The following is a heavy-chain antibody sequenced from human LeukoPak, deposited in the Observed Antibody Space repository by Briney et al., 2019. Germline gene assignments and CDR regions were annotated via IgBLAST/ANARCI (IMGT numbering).Heavy chain of an antibody. CDR3: ARGGGNYFDSAIDY. CDR1: GGTFSSYA. Sequence: SVKVSCKASGGTFSSYAISWVRQAPGQGLEWTGGIIPIFGTANYAQKFQGRVTITADESTSTAYIELSSLRSEDTAVYYCARGGGNYFDSAIDYWGQGTLVTVSS. D-gene: IGHD1-26*01. V-gene: IGHV1-69*01. J-gene: IGHJ4*02. CDR2: IIPIFGTA.